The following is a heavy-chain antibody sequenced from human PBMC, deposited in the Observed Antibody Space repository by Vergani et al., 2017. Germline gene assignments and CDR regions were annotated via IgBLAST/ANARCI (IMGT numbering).Heavy chain of an antibody. D-gene: IGHD6-19*01. Sequence: EAYLVQSGGGLVTPGGSLRLSCAASGFNFPSFTMNWVRQAPGRGLEWISGISGSGGFTYYADSVKGRFTISRDNSKNTMFLQMNNLRAEDTAVYYCAKEFWGSSGWYRGPFDYWGQGTLVTVSS. J-gene: IGHJ4*02. CDR2: ISGSGGFT. CDR3: AKEFWGSSGWYRGPFDY. V-gene: IGHV3-23*04. CDR1: GFNFPSFT.